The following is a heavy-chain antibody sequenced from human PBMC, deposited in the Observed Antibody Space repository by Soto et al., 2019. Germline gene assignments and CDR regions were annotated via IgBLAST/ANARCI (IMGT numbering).Heavy chain of an antibody. J-gene: IGHJ6*02. D-gene: IGHD3-10*01. CDR1: GGTFSRYP. Sequence: ASVKVDCKASGGTFSRYPISWVRQAPGQGLEWMGGIIPIFGTANYAQKFQGRVTITADESTSTAYMELSSQRSEDTAVYYCARALEIGGWGTHYYYYGMDVWRQRPTVTVSS. V-gene: IGHV1-69*13. CDR3: ARALEIGGWGTHYYYYGMDV. CDR2: IIPIFGTA.